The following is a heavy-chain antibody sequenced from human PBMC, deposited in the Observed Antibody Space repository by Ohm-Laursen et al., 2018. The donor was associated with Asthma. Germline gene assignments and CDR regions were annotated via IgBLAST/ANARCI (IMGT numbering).Heavy chain of an antibody. CDR3: ARSPSIAVAPNWFDP. Sequence: PGTLSLTCTVSGGSIGSDDYYWSWIRQPPGKGLEWIGYIYYRGSTNYNPSLKSRVTISVDTSKNQFSLKLSSVTAADTAVYYCARSPSIAVAPNWFDPWGQGTLVTVSS. V-gene: IGHV4-61*08. CDR1: GGSIGSDDYY. D-gene: IGHD6-19*01. J-gene: IGHJ5*02. CDR2: IYYRGST.